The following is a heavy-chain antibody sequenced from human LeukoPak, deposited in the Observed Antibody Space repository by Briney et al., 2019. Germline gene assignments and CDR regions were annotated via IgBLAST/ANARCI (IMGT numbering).Heavy chain of an antibody. Sequence: GGSLRLSCAASGFTFNTYSMNWVRQAPGKGLEWVSSISSHSRDIYYADSVKGRFTISRDNAKNSLHLQMNSLRAEDTAVYYCARDDRDISSFRFDYWGHGILVAVSS. V-gene: IGHV3-21*01. D-gene: IGHD6-6*01. CDR3: ARDDRDISSFRFDY. CDR1: GFTFNTYS. CDR2: ISSHSRDI. J-gene: IGHJ4*01.